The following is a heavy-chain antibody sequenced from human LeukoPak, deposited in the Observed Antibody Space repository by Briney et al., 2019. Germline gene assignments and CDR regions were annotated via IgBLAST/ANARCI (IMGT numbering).Heavy chain of an antibody. D-gene: IGHD3-22*01. CDR2: ISGSGGST. V-gene: IGHV3-23*01. J-gene: IGHJ4*02. CDR1: GFTFSSYA. Sequence: GGSLRLSCAASGFTFSSYAMNWVRQAPGKGLEWVSAISGSGGSTYYADSVKGRFTISRDNSKNTLYLQMNSLRAEGTAVYFCAKRYYQDSSGYLGSIDYWGQGTLVTVSS. CDR3: AKRYYQDSSGYLGSIDY.